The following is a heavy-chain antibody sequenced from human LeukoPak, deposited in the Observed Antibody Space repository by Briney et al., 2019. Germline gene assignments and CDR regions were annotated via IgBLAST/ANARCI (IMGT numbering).Heavy chain of an antibody. V-gene: IGHV3-7*03. CDR3: AARPNSAWYYFDY. D-gene: IGHD6-19*01. CDR1: GFTFTDYW. J-gene: IGHJ4*02. Sequence: GGSLRLSCAASGFTFTDYWMSWVRQAPGKGLEWVANIKRDGSEKYYVDSVKGRFTISRDNAKNTLYLQMNSLRAEDTAVYYCAARPNSAWYYFDYWGQGTLVTVSS. CDR2: IKRDGSEK.